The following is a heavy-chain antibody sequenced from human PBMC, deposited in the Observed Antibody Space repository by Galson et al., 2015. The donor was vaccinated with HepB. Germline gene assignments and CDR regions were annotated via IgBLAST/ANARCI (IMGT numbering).Heavy chain of an antibody. Sequence: SLRLSCAASGVTFSNFAMSWVRQAPGKGLQWVSSISPSGGATYYADSVKGRFTISRDNSKNTLYLQMNSLRADDTAVFYCAKDRDYYDSNGYYYLFSWGQGTLVTVSS. D-gene: IGHD3-22*01. V-gene: IGHV3-23*01. CDR2: ISPSGGAT. CDR1: GVTFSNFA. CDR3: AKDRDYYDSNGYYYLFS. J-gene: IGHJ4*02.